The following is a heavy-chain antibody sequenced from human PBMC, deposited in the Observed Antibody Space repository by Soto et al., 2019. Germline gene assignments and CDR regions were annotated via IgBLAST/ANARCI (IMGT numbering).Heavy chain of an antibody. V-gene: IGHV3-30*18. J-gene: IGHJ4*02. CDR1: GFTFSSSG. CDR3: AKSPPAVAGYFDY. D-gene: IGHD6-19*01. Sequence: QVQLVESGGGVVQPGRSLRLSCAASGFTFSSSGMHWVRQAPGKGLEWVAVTSFDGSSGYYADSVRGRFTICIDNSNNTLYLQMNSLRAEDTAVYYCAKSPPAVAGYFDYWGQGTLVTVSS. CDR2: TSFDGSSG.